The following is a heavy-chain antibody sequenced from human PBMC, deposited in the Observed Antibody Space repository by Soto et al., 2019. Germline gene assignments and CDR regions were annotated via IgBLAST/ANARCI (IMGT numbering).Heavy chain of an antibody. J-gene: IGHJ4*02. CDR2: ISYDGSNK. V-gene: IGHV3-30*18. D-gene: IGHD6-19*01. CDR1: GFTFSSYG. Sequence: QPGGSLRLSCAASGFTFSSYGMHWVRQAPGKGLEWVAVISYDGSNKYYADSVKGRFTISRDNSKNTLYLQMNSLRAEDTAVYYCAKDDHASSGIDYWGQGTLVTVSS. CDR3: AKDDHASSGIDY.